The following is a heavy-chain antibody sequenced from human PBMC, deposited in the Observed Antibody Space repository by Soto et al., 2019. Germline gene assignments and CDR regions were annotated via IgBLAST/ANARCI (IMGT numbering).Heavy chain of an antibody. CDR2: INQDGSVK. J-gene: IGHJ5*02. CDR3: ARWTGGFDP. V-gene: IGHV3-7*01. Sequence: GGSLSLSCAASGFTFSDFYMSWVRQAPGKGLEWVANINQDGSVKYCVDSVKGRFTISRDNTKNSLYLQIDSLRAEDTAVYYCARWTGGFDPWGQGTLVTVSS. CDR1: GFTFSDFY.